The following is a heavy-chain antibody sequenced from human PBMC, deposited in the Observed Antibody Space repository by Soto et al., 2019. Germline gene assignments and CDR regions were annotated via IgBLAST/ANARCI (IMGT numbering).Heavy chain of an antibody. CDR2: IIPIFGTA. D-gene: IGHD3-22*01. Sequence: GASVKVSCKASGGTFSSYAISWVRQAPGQGLEWMGGIIPIFGTANYAQKFQGRVTITADESTSTAYMELSSLRSEDTAVYYCARGVDEAYYYDSSGYPRYWFDPWGRGTLVTVSS. J-gene: IGHJ5*02. CDR3: ARGVDEAYYYDSSGYPRYWFDP. V-gene: IGHV1-69*13. CDR1: GGTFSSYA.